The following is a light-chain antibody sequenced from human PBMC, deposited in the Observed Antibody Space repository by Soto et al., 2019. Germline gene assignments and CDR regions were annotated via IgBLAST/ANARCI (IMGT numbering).Light chain of an antibody. CDR2: GAS. CDR3: QQYGSSLWT. CDR1: QSVSSN. Sequence: EIVLTQSPSTLSVSPGERATLSCRVSQSVSSNLAWYQQKPGQAPRLLISGASSRATDIPDRFSGSGSGTDFTLIINRLEPEDFAVYYCQQYGSSLWTFGQGTKVDIK. J-gene: IGKJ1*01. V-gene: IGKV3-20*01.